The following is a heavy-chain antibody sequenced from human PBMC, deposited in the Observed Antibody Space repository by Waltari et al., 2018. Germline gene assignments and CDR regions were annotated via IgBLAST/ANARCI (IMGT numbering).Heavy chain of an antibody. J-gene: IGHJ2*01. Sequence: EVQLLESGGGLVQPGGSLRLSCAASGFTFSSYAMSWVRQAPGKGLEWGSAISGSGGSTYYADSVKGRFTIARDNSKNTLYLQMNSLRAEDTAVYYCAKDITGADWYFDLWGRGTLVTVSS. D-gene: IGHD1-20*01. CDR2: ISGSGGST. V-gene: IGHV3-23*01. CDR3: AKDITGADWYFDL. CDR1: GFTFSSYA.